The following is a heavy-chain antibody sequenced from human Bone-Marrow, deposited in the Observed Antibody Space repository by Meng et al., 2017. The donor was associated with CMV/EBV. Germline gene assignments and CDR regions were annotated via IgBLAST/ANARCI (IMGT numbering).Heavy chain of an antibody. CDR1: GFTFDDYG. CDR2: INWNGGST. Sequence: GESLKISCAASGFTFDDYGMSWVRQAPGKGLEWVSGINWNGGSTGYADSVKGRFTISRDNAKNSLYLQMNSLRAEDTALYYCARGTSYSSSLEYFQHWGQGTLVTVSS. V-gene: IGHV3-20*04. J-gene: IGHJ1*01. CDR3: ARGTSYSSSLEYFQH. D-gene: IGHD6-6*01.